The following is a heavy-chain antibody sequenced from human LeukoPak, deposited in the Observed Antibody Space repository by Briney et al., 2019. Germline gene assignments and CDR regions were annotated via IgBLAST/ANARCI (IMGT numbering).Heavy chain of an antibody. CDR3: ARDYGGNFGGDAFDI. V-gene: IGHV4-39*02. CDR2: IYYSGST. Sequence: TPSETLSLTCTVSGGSISSSSYYRGWIRQPPGKGLEWIGSIYYSGSTYYNPSLKSRVTISVDTSKNQFSLKLSSVTAADTAVYYCARDYGGNFGGDAFDIWGQGTMVTVSS. J-gene: IGHJ3*02. D-gene: IGHD4-23*01. CDR1: GGSISSSSYY.